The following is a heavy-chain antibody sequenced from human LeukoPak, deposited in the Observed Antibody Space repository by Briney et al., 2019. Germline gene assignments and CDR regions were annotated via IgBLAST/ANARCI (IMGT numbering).Heavy chain of an antibody. CDR1: GFTFSTYA. V-gene: IGHV3-23*01. Sequence: GGSLRLSCAASGFTFSTYAMTWVRQAPGKGLEWVSVISGSGHSIHYADSVKGRFTISRDNSKNMLYLQMNSLRAEDTAVYYCAKDRRHQLAFAEYFQPWGQGTLVTVSS. D-gene: IGHD2-2*01. J-gene: IGHJ1*01. CDR3: AKDRRHQLAFAEYFQP. CDR2: ISGSGHSI.